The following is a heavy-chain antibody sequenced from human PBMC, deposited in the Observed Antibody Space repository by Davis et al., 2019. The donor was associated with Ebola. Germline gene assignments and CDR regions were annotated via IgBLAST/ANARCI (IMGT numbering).Heavy chain of an antibody. D-gene: IGHD2-21*01. V-gene: IGHV3-23*01. CDR2: ISGSGGST. CDR1: GFIFSSYA. Sequence: GESLKISCAASGFIFSSYAVSWVRQAPGKGLEWVSAISGSGGSTYYADSVKGRFTIPRDSCKNTLYLQMNSLRAEDTAIYSCAKHRGDNYYYYSMDVWGQGTTVTVSS. J-gene: IGHJ6*02. CDR3: AKHRGDNYYYYSMDV.